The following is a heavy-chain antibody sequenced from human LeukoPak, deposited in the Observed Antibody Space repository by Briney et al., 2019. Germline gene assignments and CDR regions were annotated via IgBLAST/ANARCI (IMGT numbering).Heavy chain of an antibody. CDR2: IWYDGSNK. V-gene: IGHV3-33*01. CDR3: ATDRAAQYFDY. CDR1: TFRXXG. J-gene: IGHJ4*02. D-gene: IGHD2-15*01. Sequence: TFRXXGMHWVRQAPGKGLEWVAFIWYDGSNKYYADSVKGRFTISRDNSRNTLFLQMNSLRAEDTAVYYCATDRAAQYFDYWGQGTLVSVSS.